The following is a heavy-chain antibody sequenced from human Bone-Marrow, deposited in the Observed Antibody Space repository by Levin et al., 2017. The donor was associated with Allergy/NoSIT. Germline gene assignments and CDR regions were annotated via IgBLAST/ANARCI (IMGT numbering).Heavy chain of an antibody. J-gene: IGHJ4*02. CDR2: ISYDGSNK. Sequence: SCAASGFTFSSYAMHWVRQAPGKGLEWVAVISYDGSNKYYADSVKGRFTISRDNSKNTLYLQMNSLRAEDTAVYYCARDGHDILTWWGQGTLVTVSS. CDR3: ARDGHDILTW. D-gene: IGHD3-9*01. V-gene: IGHV3-30*04. CDR1: GFTFSSYA.